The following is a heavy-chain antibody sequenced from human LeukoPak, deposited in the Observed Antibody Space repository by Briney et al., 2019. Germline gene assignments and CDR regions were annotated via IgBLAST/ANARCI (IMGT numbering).Heavy chain of an antibody. D-gene: IGHD6-13*01. J-gene: IGHJ4*02. CDR2: ISAYNGNT. Sequence: ASVKVSCKASGYTFTSYYMHWVRQAPGQGLEWMGWISAYNGNTNYAQKLQGRVTMTTDTSTSTAYMELRSLRSDDTAVYYCATQFVSIAAAGTTFDYWGQGTLVTVSS. CDR3: ATQFVSIAAAGTTFDY. V-gene: IGHV1-18*04. CDR1: GYTFTSYY.